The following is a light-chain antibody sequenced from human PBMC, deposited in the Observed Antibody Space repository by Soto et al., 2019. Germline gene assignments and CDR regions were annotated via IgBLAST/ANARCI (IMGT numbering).Light chain of an antibody. J-gene: IGKJ4*01. CDR2: DVS. V-gene: IGKV3-11*01. Sequence: EIVLTQSPATLSLSPGEGATLSCRASQSVSNYLAWYQQKPGQAPRLLMFDVSNRPTDIPARFSGSGSGTDFTLTISSLEPEDFAVYFCQQRSNWPPTFGGGTKVEIK. CDR3: QQRSNWPPT. CDR1: QSVSNY.